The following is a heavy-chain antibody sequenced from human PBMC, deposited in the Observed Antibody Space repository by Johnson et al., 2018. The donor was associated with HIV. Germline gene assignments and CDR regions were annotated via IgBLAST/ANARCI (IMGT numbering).Heavy chain of an antibody. CDR1: GFTVSSNY. V-gene: IGHV3-74*02. Sequence: EQLVESGGGVVQPGGSLRLSCAASGFTVSSNYMSWVRQAPGKGLEWVSRINSDGSSTNYADSVKGRFTISRDNAKNTLYLQMNSLRAEDTAVYYCARSQIDAFDIWGQGTMVTVSS. CDR3: ARSQIDAFDI. J-gene: IGHJ3*02. CDR2: INSDGSST.